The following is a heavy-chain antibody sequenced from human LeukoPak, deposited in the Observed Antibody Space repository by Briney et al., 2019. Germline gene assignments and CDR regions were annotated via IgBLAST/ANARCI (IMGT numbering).Heavy chain of an antibody. CDR3: ARGNGYNWPFDY. D-gene: IGHD5-24*01. Sequence: TVKVSCKASGGTFSSYAISWVRQAPGQGLEWMGGIIPIFGTANYAQKFQGRVTITTDESTSTAYMELSSLRSEDTAVYYCARGNGYNWPFDYWGQGTLVTVSS. V-gene: IGHV1-69*05. J-gene: IGHJ4*02. CDR2: IIPIFGTA. CDR1: GGTFSSYA.